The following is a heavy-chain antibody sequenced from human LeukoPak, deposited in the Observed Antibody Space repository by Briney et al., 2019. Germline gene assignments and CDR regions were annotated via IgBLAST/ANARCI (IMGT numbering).Heavy chain of an antibody. J-gene: IGHJ4*02. D-gene: IGHD4-11*01. CDR1: GFPFSSYW. CDR2: IKQDGGEK. Sequence: GGSLRLSFAASGFPFSSYWMSWVRQAPGKGLEWVANIKQDGGEKFYVDSVKGRFTISRDNAKNSLHLQMNSLRAEDTAVYYCAREDHSNYNYWGQGTLVTVSS. CDR3: AREDHSNYNY. V-gene: IGHV3-7*01.